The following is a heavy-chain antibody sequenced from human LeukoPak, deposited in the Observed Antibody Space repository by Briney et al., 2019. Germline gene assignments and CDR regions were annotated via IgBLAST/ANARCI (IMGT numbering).Heavy chain of an antibody. V-gene: IGHV3-30*18. D-gene: IGHD3-10*01. J-gene: IGHJ5*02. CDR2: ISYDGSNK. Sequence: PGRSLRLFCAASRFTFSSYGMHWVRQATGKGLEWVAVISYDGSNKYYADAVKGRFTISRDNSKNTLYLQMNSLRAEDTAVYYCAKDPYGSGMNWFDPWGQGTLVIVSS. CDR3: AKDPYGSGMNWFDP. CDR1: RFTFSSYG.